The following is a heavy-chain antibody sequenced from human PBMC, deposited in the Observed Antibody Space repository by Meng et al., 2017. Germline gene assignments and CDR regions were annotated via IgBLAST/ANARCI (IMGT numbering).Heavy chain of an antibody. V-gene: IGHV2-5*02. D-gene: IGHD1-26*01. Sequence: QLPWTASPPTLALLTHTLALTCTFSGFSLSTSGVGVGWIRQPPGKALEWLALIYWDDDKRYSPSLKSRLTIIKDTSKNQVILTMTIMDPVDTATYYCAHSSDRPFDYWGQGTLVTVSS. CDR2: IYWDDDK. J-gene: IGHJ4*02. CDR1: GFSLSTSGVG. CDR3: AHSSDRPFDY.